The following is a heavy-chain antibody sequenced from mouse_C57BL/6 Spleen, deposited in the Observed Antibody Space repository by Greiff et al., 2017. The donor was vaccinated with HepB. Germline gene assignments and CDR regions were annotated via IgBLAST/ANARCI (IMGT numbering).Heavy chain of an antibody. CDR2: INPGSGGT. D-gene: IGHD2-4*01. J-gene: IGHJ2*01. V-gene: IGHV1-54*01. Sequence: VKLLESGAELVRPGTSVKVSCKASGYAFTNYLIEWVKQRPGQGLEWIGVINPGSGGTNYNEKFKGKATLTADKSSSTAYMQLSSLTSEDSAVYFCARIDYDYGGDYWGQGTTLTVSS. CDR1: GYAFTNYL. CDR3: ARIDYDYGGDY.